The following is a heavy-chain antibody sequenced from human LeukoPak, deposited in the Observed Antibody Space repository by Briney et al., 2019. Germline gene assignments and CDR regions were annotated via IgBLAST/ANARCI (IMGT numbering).Heavy chain of an antibody. Sequence: PGGSLRLSCAASGFSFTAYAMSWLRQTPGKGLEWVANIHDDGRVTNYVDSVKGRFTISRDNSKNTLYLQMNSLRAEDTGVYYCAKESVDPHYYMDVWGKGTTVTVSS. CDR3: AKESVDPHYYMDV. CDR2: IHDDGRVT. J-gene: IGHJ6*03. CDR1: GFSFTAYA. V-gene: IGHV3-7*03. D-gene: IGHD3/OR15-3a*01.